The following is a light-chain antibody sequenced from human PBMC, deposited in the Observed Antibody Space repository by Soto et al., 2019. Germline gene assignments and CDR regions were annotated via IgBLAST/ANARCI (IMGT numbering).Light chain of an antibody. CDR3: CSYAGSRSYV. J-gene: IGLJ1*01. Sequence: QSALTQPASVSGSPGQSITISCTGTSSDVGSYNLVSWYQQHPGKPPKLMIYEVSKRPSGVSNRFSGSKSGDTASLTISGLQAEDESDYYCCSYAGSRSYVFGTGTTVTVL. V-gene: IGLV2-23*02. CDR1: SSDVGSYNL. CDR2: EVS.